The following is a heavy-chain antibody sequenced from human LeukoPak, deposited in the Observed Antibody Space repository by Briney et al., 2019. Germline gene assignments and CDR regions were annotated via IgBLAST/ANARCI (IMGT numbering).Heavy chain of an antibody. CDR2: IYYSGNT. D-gene: IGHD3-9*01. J-gene: IGHJ4*02. Sequence: SETLSLTCTVSGGSISNYYWSWFRQPTGKGLEWIAYIYYSGNTNYNPSLKSRVIISVDTSKNQFSLKLNSVTAADTAVYYCARGGDYDIDYWGQGILVTVSS. CDR1: GGSISNYY. V-gene: IGHV4-59*08. CDR3: ARGGDYDIDY.